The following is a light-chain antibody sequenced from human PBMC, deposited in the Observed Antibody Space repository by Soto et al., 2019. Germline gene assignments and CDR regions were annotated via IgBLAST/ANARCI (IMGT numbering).Light chain of an antibody. CDR2: SNN. Sequence: QSVLTHPPSASGTPGQRVTISCSGSSSNIGINSVNWYQQLPGTAPKLLMYSNNQRPSGLPDRFSGSKSGTSAYLAISGLQSEDEADYYCAAWDDSLNGPVFGGGTTLTVL. J-gene: IGLJ3*02. V-gene: IGLV1-44*01. CDR3: AAWDDSLNGPV. CDR1: SSNIGINS.